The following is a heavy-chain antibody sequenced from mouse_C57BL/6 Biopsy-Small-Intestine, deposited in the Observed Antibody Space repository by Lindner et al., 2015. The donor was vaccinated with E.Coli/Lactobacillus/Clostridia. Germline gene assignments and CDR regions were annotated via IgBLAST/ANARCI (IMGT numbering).Heavy chain of an antibody. V-gene: IGHV1S61*01. J-gene: IGHJ2*01. CDR1: GYTFTSNG. CDR2: IDGYQGNT. Sequence: SVKVSCKASGYTFTSNGINWVRQAPGQGLEWMGWIDGYQGNTNYAPKFQGRVTMTRDTSTSTTYMELRSLRSDDTAVYYCARSGGWARRLFDYWGQGTLLSVSS. D-gene: IGHD1-1*02. CDR3: ARSGGWARRLFDY.